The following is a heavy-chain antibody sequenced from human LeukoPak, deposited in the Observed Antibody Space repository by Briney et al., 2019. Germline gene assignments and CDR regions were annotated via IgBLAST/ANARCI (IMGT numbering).Heavy chain of an antibody. J-gene: IGHJ5*02. Sequence: GGSLRLSCAASGFTFSSYWMSWVRQAPGKGLEWVANIKQDGSEKYYVDSVKGRFTISRDNAKRSLYLQMSILRVEDTALYYCARLNWDDGEVSGFDQWGQGILVTVSS. D-gene: IGHD1-26*01. V-gene: IGHV3-7*01. CDR3: ARLNWDDGEVSGFDQ. CDR1: GFTFSSYW. CDR2: IKQDGSEK.